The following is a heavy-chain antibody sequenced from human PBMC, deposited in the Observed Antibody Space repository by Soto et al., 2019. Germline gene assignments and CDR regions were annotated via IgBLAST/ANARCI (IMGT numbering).Heavy chain of an antibody. CDR3: ARSEFDWLLGGPDNWFVP. V-gene: IGHV4-31*03. D-gene: IGHD3-9*01. Sequence: QVQLQESGPGLAKPSQTLSLTCTVSGGSISSGGYYWSWIRQHPGKGLEWIGYIYYSGSTYYNPSLKSRVTISVDTSKNQFSLKLSSVTAADTAVYYCARSEFDWLLGGPDNWFVPWGQGTLVTVSS. CDR2: IYYSGST. CDR1: GGSISSGGYY. J-gene: IGHJ5*02.